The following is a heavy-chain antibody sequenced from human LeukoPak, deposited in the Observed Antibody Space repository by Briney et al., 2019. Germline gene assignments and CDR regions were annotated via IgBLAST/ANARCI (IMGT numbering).Heavy chain of an antibody. Sequence: PGGSLRLSCAASGFTVSSNYMSWVRQAPGKGLEWVSVIYSGGSTYYADSVKGRFTISRVNSKNTLYLQMNSLRAEDTAVYYCAKDTGYSYAPGYFDYWGQGTLVTVSS. CDR1: GFTVSSNY. V-gene: IGHV3-53*05. D-gene: IGHD5-18*01. CDR2: IYSGGST. CDR3: AKDTGYSYAPGYFDY. J-gene: IGHJ4*02.